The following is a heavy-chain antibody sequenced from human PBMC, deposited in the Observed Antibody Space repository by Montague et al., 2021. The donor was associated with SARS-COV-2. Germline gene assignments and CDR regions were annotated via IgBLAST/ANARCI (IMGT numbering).Heavy chain of an antibody. CDR3: ARDFGSGSYYYYYYMDV. D-gene: IGHD3-10*01. J-gene: IGHJ6*03. CDR2: INSDGSST. Sequence: SLRLSCAASGFTFSSYWMHWVRQAPGKGLVWVSRINSDGSSTSYADSVKGRFTISRDNAKNTLYLQMNSLRAEDTAVYYCARDFGSGSYYYYYYMDVWGKGTTVTASS. CDR1: GFTFSSYW. V-gene: IGHV3-74*01.